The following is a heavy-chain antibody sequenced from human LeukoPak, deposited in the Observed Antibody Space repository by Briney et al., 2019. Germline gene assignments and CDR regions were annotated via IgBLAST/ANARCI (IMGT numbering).Heavy chain of an antibody. CDR3: GRQAAPDY. Sequence: PGGTLRLSCAASGFTFSTYHMNWVRQAPGKGLEWLSSISSSSTNIYYADSVKGRFTISRDNAKNSLYLQMNSLRAEDTGVYYCGRQAAPDYWGQGTLVTVSS. D-gene: IGHD2-15*01. V-gene: IGHV3-21*01. CDR1: GFTFSTYH. CDR2: ISSSSTNI. J-gene: IGHJ4*02.